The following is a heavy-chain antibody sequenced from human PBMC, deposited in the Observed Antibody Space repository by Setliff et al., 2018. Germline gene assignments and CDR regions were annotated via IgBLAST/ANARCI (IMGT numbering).Heavy chain of an antibody. CDR2: TIPMFGST. CDR3: VREGVDTRSSTDYRYYMDV. V-gene: IGHV1-69*05. J-gene: IGHJ6*03. CDR1: GDTFSSYG. D-gene: IGHD5-18*01. Sequence: SVKVSCKASGDTFSSYGISWVRQAPGQGLEWMGGTIPMFGSTSYAQKFQGRVTVITDESTTTAYMELSSLGSEDTAVYYCVREGVDTRSSTDYRYYMDVWGKGTTVTVSS.